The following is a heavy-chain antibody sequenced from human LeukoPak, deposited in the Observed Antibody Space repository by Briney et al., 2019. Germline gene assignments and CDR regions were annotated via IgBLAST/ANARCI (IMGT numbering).Heavy chain of an antibody. V-gene: IGHV3-33*01. J-gene: IGHJ4*02. Sequence: GGSLRLSCAASGFILNSYGMHWVRQAPGKGLEWVADIWFDGKNQHFADSVRGRFAISRDSSKNTVYLQINSLRAEDTAVYYCARGTVFDSWGQGALVTVSS. D-gene: IGHD1-1*01. CDR2: IWFDGKNQ. CDR1: GFILNSYG. CDR3: ARGTVFDS.